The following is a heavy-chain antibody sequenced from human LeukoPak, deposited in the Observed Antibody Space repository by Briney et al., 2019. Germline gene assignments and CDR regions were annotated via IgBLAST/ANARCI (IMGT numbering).Heavy chain of an antibody. V-gene: IGHV4-61*02. CDR3: ARAEIAAAGTDWFDP. CDR2: IYTSGST. CDR1: GGSISSGSYY. D-gene: IGHD6-13*01. Sequence: SQTLSLTCSVSGGSISSGSYYWTWIRQPAGKGLEWIGRIYTSGSTNYNPSLKSRVTISVDTSKNQFSLKLSFVTAADTAVYYCARAEIAAAGTDWFDPWGQGTLVTVSS. J-gene: IGHJ5*02.